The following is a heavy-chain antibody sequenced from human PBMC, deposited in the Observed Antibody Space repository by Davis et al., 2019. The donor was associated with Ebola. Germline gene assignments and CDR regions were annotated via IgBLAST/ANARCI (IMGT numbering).Heavy chain of an antibody. CDR3: ARGVYGNYGMDV. V-gene: IGHV4-34*01. D-gene: IGHD5/OR15-5a*01. CDR2: INHSGST. CDR1: GGSFSGYY. J-gene: IGHJ6*02. Sequence: MPSETLSLTCAVYGGSFSGYYWSWIRQPPGKGLEWIGEINHSGSTNYNPSLKSRVTISVDTSKNQFSLKLSSVTAAGTAVYYCARGVYGNYGMDVWGQGTTVTVSS.